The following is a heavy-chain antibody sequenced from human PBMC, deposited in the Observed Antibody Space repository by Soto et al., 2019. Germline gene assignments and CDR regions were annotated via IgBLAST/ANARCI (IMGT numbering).Heavy chain of an antibody. CDR3: ARGITMVRGLIIDYFDY. CDR2: ISYDGSNK. D-gene: IGHD3-10*01. V-gene: IGHV3-30-3*01. CDR1: GFTFSNYA. Sequence: QVQLVESGGGVVQPGRSLRLSCAASGFTFSNYAMHWVRQAPGKGLEWVAAISYDGSNKYYADSVKGRFTISRDNSKNTLYLQMNSLRAEDTAVYYCARGITMVRGLIIDYFDYWGQGTLVTVSS. J-gene: IGHJ4*02.